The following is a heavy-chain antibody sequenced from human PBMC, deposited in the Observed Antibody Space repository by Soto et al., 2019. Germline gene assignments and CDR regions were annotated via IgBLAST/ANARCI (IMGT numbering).Heavy chain of an antibody. CDR2: FFSDAER. V-gene: IGHV2-26*01. CDR1: GFSLTNGRMG. J-gene: IGHJ6*02. CDR3: ARMDGDYNYYGLDV. D-gene: IGHD4-17*01. Sequence: QVTLKESGPVLVKPTEALTLTCSVSGFSLTNGRMGVSWIRQPPGQALEWLAHFFSDAERSYSTSMQSRLNMYKDSSGSQVVLTMTNMAPADTATYFCARMDGDYNYYGLDVWGHGLSVPVSS.